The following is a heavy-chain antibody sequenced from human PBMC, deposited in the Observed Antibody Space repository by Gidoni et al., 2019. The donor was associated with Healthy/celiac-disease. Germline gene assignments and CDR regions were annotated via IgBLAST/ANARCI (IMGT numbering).Heavy chain of an antibody. CDR1: GGSFSGYY. Sequence: QAQLQQWGAGLLKPSETLSLTCAVYGGSFSGYYWSWIRQPPGKGLEWIGEINHSGSTNYNPSLKSRVTISVDTSKNQFSLKLSSVTAADTAVYYCARGVAGTFHWFDPWGQGTLVTVSS. CDR2: INHSGST. CDR3: ARGVAGTFHWFDP. V-gene: IGHV4-34*01. J-gene: IGHJ5*02. D-gene: IGHD6-19*01.